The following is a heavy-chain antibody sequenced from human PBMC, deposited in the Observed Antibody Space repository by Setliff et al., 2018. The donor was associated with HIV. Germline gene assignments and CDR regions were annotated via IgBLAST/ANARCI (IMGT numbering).Heavy chain of an antibody. J-gene: IGHJ4*02. D-gene: IGHD3-3*01. CDR2: IYYSGST. CDR3: ARGRLRFLGYFDY. V-gene: IGHV4-39*01. CDR1: GGSISSSSYY. Sequence: SETLSLTCTVSGGSISSSSYYWGWIRQPPGKGLEWIGSIYYSGSTYYSPSLKSRVTISVDTSKNQFSLKLSSVTAADTAVYYCARGRLRFLGYFDYWGQGTLVTVSS.